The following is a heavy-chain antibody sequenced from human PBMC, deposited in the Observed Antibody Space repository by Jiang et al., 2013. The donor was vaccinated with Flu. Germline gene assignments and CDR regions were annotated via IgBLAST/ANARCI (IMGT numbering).Heavy chain of an antibody. D-gene: IGHD5-18*01. Sequence: QLLESGGGLVQPGGSLRLSCAASGFTFSNYAMSWVRQAPGKGLEWISAISGSGGSTYYADSVRGRFTISRDNSKNTLYLQMNSLRAEDTAVYYCANLQFDTAMVNSVLWGQGTLVTVSS. CDR2: ISGSGGST. CDR1: GFTFSNYA. V-gene: IGHV3-23*01. CDR3: ANLQFDTAMVNSVL. J-gene: IGHJ4*02.